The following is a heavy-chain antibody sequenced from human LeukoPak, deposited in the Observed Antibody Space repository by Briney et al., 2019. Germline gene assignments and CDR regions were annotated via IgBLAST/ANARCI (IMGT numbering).Heavy chain of an antibody. CDR1: GFSFSNYW. D-gene: IGHD4-17*01. CDR2: TNQDGSEK. CDR3: VRVFRDYVEAFDI. Sequence: GGSLRLSCAASGFSFSNYWMSWVRQAPGKGLEWAANTNQDGSEKHYVDSVKGRISISRDNAKSSLYLQMNSLRAEDTAVYYCVRVFRDYVEAFDIWGQGTMVIVSS. V-gene: IGHV3-7*01. J-gene: IGHJ3*02.